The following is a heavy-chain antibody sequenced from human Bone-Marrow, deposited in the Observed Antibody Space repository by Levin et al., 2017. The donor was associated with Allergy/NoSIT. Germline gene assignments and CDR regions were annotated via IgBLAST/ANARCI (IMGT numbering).Heavy chain of an antibody. J-gene: IGHJ6*02. CDR1: GFPFEHYA. CDR3: AKKGSEQFGSHFYSGMDV. D-gene: IGHD3-10*01. CDR2: ISWNSDNT. V-gene: IGHV3-9*01. Sequence: GGSLRLSCAASGFPFEHYAMHWVRQTPGKGLEWVSGISWNSDNTGYADSVKGRFTISRDNAKNSLYLQMNRLREEDTALYYCAKKGSEQFGSHFYSGMDVWGQGTTVTVSS.